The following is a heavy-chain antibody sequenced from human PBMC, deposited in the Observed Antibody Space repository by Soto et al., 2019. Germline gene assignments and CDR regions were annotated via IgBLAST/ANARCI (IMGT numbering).Heavy chain of an antibody. CDR1: GYTFTSYD. V-gene: IGHV1-8*01. J-gene: IGHJ6*02. CDR2: MNTNSGNT. Sequence: QVQLVQSGAEVKKPGASVKVSCKASGYTFTSYDINWVRQATGQGLEWMGWMNTNSGNTGYAQKFQGRVTMTRNNCLSNAYQGLRKHRSEDADVYHWARGRALRFLGWLHPSDYYDGMDVWGQGTTVTVSS. D-gene: IGHD3-3*01. CDR3: ARGRALRFLGWLHPSDYYDGMDV.